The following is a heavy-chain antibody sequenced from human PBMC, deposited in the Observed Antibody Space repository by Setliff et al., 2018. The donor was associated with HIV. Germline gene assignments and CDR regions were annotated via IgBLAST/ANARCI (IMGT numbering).Heavy chain of an antibody. V-gene: IGHV3-21*05. CDR3: ARDPISSWLEYYYYYGMDV. J-gene: IGHJ6*02. CDR1: GYTFTSYA. CDR2: ISSSATSI. D-gene: IGHD6-13*01. Sequence: SCKASGYTFTSYAMHWIRQAPGKGLEWLSDISSSATSIYYADSLKGRFTISRDNSKNTLYLQMNSLRAEDTAVYYCARDPISSWLEYYYYYGMDVWGQGTTVTVSS.